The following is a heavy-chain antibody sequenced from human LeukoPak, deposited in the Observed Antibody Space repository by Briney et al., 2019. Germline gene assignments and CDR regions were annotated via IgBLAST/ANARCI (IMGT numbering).Heavy chain of an antibody. Sequence: PSQTLSLTCTVSGGSISSGGYYWSWIRQHPGKGLEWIGYIYYSGSTYYNPSLKSRVTISVDTSKNQFSLKLGSVTAADTAVYYCARVVDTAMHGAYYFDYWGQGTLVTVSS. CDR3: ARVVDTAMHGAYYFDY. V-gene: IGHV4-31*03. D-gene: IGHD5-18*01. CDR1: GGSISSGGYY. CDR2: IYYSGST. J-gene: IGHJ4*02.